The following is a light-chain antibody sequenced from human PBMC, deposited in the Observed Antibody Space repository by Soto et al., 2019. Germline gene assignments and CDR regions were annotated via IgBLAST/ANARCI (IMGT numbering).Light chain of an antibody. CDR3: SSYAGSNNVL. J-gene: IGLJ2*01. V-gene: IGLV2-8*01. Sequence: QSALTQPPSASGSPGQSVTISCTGTSSDVGGYNYVSWYQRHPGKAPKLMIYDVFKRPSGVPDRFSGFRSGNTASLTVSGLQAEDEADYYCSSYAGSNNVLFGGGTQLTVL. CDR1: SSDVGGYNY. CDR2: DVF.